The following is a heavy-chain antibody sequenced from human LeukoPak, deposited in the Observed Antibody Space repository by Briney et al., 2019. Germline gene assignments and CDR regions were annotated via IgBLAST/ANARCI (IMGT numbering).Heavy chain of an antibody. Sequence: SETLSLTCTVSGGSITSYYWSWIRQPPGKGLEWIGEINHSGSTNYNPSLKSRVTISVDTSKNQFSLKLSSVTAADTAVYYCARGISTVVTHTFDYWGQGTLVTVSS. CDR3: ARGISTVVTHTFDY. J-gene: IGHJ4*02. CDR2: INHSGST. D-gene: IGHD4-23*01. CDR1: GGSITSYY. V-gene: IGHV4-34*01.